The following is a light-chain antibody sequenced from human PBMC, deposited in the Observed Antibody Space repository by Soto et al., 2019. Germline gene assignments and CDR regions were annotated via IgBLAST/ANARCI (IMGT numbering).Light chain of an antibody. J-gene: IGKJ4*01. CDR1: QSVSRY. CDR3: QQRSDWPST. Sequence: EIVLTQSPATLSLSPGERATLSCRASQSVSRYLAWYQQKPGQAPRLLIYDASNRATGIPARFSGSGSGTDFTLTISSLEPEVFAVYYCQQRSDWPSTFRGGTKVQIK. V-gene: IGKV3-11*01. CDR2: DAS.